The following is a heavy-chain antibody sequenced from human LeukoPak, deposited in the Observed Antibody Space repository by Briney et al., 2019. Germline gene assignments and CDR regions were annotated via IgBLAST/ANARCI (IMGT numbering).Heavy chain of an antibody. Sequence: PGGSLRLSCAASGFTFSTYAMSWVRQAPGKGLEWVPSIRGSGDRTYHRDSVKGRFTISRDNSKNTLYLQMNSLRAEDTAIYYCAKYNYYGSGSYYNDFDSWGQGTLVTVSS. CDR3: AKYNYYGSGSYYNDFDS. CDR2: IRGSGDRT. D-gene: IGHD3-10*01. J-gene: IGHJ4*02. CDR1: GFTFSTYA. V-gene: IGHV3-23*01.